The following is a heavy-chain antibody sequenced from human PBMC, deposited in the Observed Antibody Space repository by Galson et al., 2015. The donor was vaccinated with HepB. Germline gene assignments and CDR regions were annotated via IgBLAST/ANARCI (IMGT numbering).Heavy chain of an antibody. CDR3: GKDATVPYYYYVDV. J-gene: IGHJ6*03. CDR1: GFTFSSYG. CDR2: ISYDGSNE. V-gene: IGHV3-30*18. Sequence: SLRLSCAASGFTFSSYGMHWVRQAPGKGLEWVAVISYDGSNEYYGDSVKGRLTISRDNSKNTLYLQMNCLRHEDTAVYFCGKDATVPYYYYVDVWGKGTTVTVSS. D-gene: IGHD2-15*01.